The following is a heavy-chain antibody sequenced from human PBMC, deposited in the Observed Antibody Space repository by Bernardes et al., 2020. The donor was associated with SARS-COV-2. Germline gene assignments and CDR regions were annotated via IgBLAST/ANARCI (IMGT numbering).Heavy chain of an antibody. CDR2: IYYSGST. V-gene: IGHV4-59*01. Sequence: SETLSLTCTVSGGSISSYYWSWIRQPPGKGLEWIGYIYYSGSTNYNPSLKSRVTISVDTSKNQFSLKLSSVTAADTAVYYCARVRPGKQQLVRWYFDLWGRGTLVTVSS. CDR3: ARVRPGKQQLVRWYFDL. D-gene: IGHD6-13*01. CDR1: GGSISSYY. J-gene: IGHJ2*01.